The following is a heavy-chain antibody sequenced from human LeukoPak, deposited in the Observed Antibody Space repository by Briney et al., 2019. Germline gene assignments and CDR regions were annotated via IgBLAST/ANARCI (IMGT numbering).Heavy chain of an antibody. V-gene: IGHV1-18*01. Sequence: GASVKVSCKASGYTFTTDGISWVRQAPGQGLEWMGWISTYIDNTKYAHKFQGRVIMHTDTSTSTAYMEVRSLRSDDTAVYFCARSKKAGVGVAGTGWYFDPWGQGTLVTVSS. J-gene: IGHJ5*02. CDR1: GYTFTTDG. D-gene: IGHD6-19*01. CDR3: ARSKKAGVGVAGTGWYFDP. CDR2: ISTYIDNT.